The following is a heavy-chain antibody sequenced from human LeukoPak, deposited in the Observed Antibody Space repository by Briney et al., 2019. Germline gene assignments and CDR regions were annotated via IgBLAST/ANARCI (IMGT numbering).Heavy chain of an antibody. V-gene: IGHV1-8*01. J-gene: IGHJ4*02. CDR2: MNPNSGNT. CDR3: ALIWSGELFD. Sequence: GASVKVSCKASGYTFTSYDINWVRQATGQGLEWMGWMNPNSGNTGCAQKFQGRVTMTRNTSISTAYMELSSLRSEDTAVYYCALIWSGELFDWGQGTLVTVSS. CDR1: GYTFTSYD. D-gene: IGHD3-10*01.